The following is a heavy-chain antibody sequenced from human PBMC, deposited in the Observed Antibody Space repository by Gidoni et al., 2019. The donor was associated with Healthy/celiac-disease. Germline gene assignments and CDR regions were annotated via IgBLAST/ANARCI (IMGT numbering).Heavy chain of an antibody. J-gene: IGHJ5*02. CDR3: ARGGWLRLGHWFDP. CDR1: GGSFSGYY. V-gene: IGHV4-34*01. D-gene: IGHD5-12*01. CDR2: INHSGST. Sequence: QVQLQQWGAGLLKPSETLSLTCAVYGGSFSGYYWSWIRQPPGKGLEWIGEINHSGSTNYNPSLKSRVTISVDTSKNQFSLKLSSVTAADTAVYYCARGGWLRLGHWFDPWGQGTLVTVSS.